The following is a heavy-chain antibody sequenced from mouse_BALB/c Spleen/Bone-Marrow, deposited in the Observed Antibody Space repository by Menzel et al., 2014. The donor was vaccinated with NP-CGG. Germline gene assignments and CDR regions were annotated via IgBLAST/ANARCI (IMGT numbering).Heavy chain of an antibody. Sequence: QVQLQQSGAELVRPGSSAKISCKASGYAFSSYWMNWVKQRPGQGLEWIGQIYPGDGDTNYNGKFKGKATLTADKSSSTAYMQLSSLTSEDSAVYFCARGDGNYPFYAMDYWGQGTSVTVSS. CDR1: GYAFSSYW. D-gene: IGHD2-1*01. J-gene: IGHJ4*01. CDR3: ARGDGNYPFYAMDY. V-gene: IGHV1-80*01. CDR2: IYPGDGDT.